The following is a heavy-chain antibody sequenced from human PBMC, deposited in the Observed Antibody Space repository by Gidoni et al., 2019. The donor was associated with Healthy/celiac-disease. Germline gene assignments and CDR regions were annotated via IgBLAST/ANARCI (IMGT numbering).Heavy chain of an antibody. D-gene: IGHD7-27*01. CDR1: GFTFSSYS. J-gene: IGHJ4*02. Sequence: EVQLVESGGGLVKPGGSLRLSCAAFGFTFSSYSMNWVRQGPGKGLEWVSSISSSSSYIYYADSVKGRFTISRDNAKNSLYLQMNSLRAEDTAVYYCARVLTGDPYFDYWGQGTLVTVSS. V-gene: IGHV3-21*01. CDR3: ARVLTGDPYFDY. CDR2: ISSSSSYI.